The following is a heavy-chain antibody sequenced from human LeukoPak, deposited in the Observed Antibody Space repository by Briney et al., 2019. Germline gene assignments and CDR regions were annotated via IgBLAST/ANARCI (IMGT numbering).Heavy chain of an antibody. J-gene: IGHJ4*02. CDR3: ARVPPPYGDYGFDY. Sequence: SVKVSCKASGYTFTSYGISWVRQAPGQGLEWMGRIIPILGIANYAQKFQGRVTITADKSTSTAYMELSSLRSEDTAVYYCARVPPPYGDYGFDYWGQGTLVTVSS. D-gene: IGHD4-17*01. CDR1: GYTFTSYG. CDR2: IIPILGIA. V-gene: IGHV1-69*04.